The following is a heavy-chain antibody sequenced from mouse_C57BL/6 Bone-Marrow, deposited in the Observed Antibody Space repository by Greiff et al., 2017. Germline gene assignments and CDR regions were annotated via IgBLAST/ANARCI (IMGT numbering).Heavy chain of an antibody. CDR2: IYPGSGST. CDR1: GYTFTSYW. Sequence: QVQLKQPGAELVKPGASVKMSCKASGYTFTSYWITWVKQRPGQGLEWIGDIYPGSGSTNYNEKFKSKATLTVDTSSSTAYMQLSSLTSEDSAVYYCARGLCRPYYFDYWGQGTTLTVSS. J-gene: IGHJ2*01. CDR3: ARGLCRPYYFDY. V-gene: IGHV1-55*01. D-gene: IGHD3-1*01.